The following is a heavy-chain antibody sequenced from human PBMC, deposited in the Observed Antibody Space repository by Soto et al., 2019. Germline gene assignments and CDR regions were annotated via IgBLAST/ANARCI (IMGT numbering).Heavy chain of an antibody. Sequence: PSETLSLTCTVSGGSISSNIYYWGWIRQHPGKGLEWIGYIYYSGSTCYNPSLKSRVTISVDTSKNQFSLKLSSVTAADTAVYYCAASCVGCGGFNYYGMDVWGQGTTVTVSS. D-gene: IGHD2-21*01. CDR1: GGSISSNIYY. J-gene: IGHJ6*02. CDR3: AASCVGCGGFNYYGMDV. V-gene: IGHV4-31*03. CDR2: IYYSGST.